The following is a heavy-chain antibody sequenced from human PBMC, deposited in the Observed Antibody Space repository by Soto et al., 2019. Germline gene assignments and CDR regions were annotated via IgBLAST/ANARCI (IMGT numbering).Heavy chain of an antibody. CDR2: ISYDGSNK. D-gene: IGHD3-10*01. J-gene: IGHJ4*02. CDR1: GFTFSSYA. CDR3: ARDKGYYGSGSQGITSDY. V-gene: IGHV3-30-3*01. Sequence: GGSLRLSCAASGFTFSSYAMHWVRQAPGKGLEWVAVISYDGSNKYYADSVKGRFTISRDNSKNTLYLQMNSLRAEDTAVYYCARDKGYYGSGSQGITSDYWGQGTLVTVSS.